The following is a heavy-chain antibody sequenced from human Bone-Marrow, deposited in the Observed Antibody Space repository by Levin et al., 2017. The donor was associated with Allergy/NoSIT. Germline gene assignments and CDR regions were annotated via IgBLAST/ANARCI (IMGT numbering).Heavy chain of an antibody. Sequence: SGESLKISCADSRSTFGSYAMYWVRQTPGKGLEWVALISYDGTKKYYGDSAKGRFTISRDNSKNMLYLQMNSLRPEDTAVYYCATDPYNSGWSGLVWFLDLWGRGTLVTVSS. CDR3: ATDPYNSGWSGLVWFLDL. V-gene: IGHV3-30*04. CDR1: RSTFGSYA. D-gene: IGHD6-19*01. CDR2: ISYDGTKK. J-gene: IGHJ2*01.